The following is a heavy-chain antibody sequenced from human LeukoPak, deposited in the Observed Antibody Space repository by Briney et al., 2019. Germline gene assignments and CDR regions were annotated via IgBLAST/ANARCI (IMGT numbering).Heavy chain of an antibody. V-gene: IGHV4-59*01. J-gene: IGHJ5*02. D-gene: IGHD3-10*01. Sequence: SETLSLTCTVSGGSIRSYYWSWIRQPPGKGLEWIGYIYYSGSTNYNPSLKSRVTISVDTSKNQFSLKLSSVTAADTAVYYCARTSGSYVNWFDPWGQGTLVTVSS. CDR3: ARTSGSYVNWFDP. CDR2: IYYSGST. CDR1: GGSIRSYY.